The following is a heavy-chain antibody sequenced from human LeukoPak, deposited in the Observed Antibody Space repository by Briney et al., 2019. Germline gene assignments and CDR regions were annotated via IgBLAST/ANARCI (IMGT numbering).Heavy chain of an antibody. CDR3: SSTRNYGPLVSDY. D-gene: IGHD3-10*01. CDR1: GGSFSSSSYY. CDR2: IYSGGST. V-gene: IGHV3-66*01. Sequence: ETLSLTCTVSGGSFSSSSYYWGWIRQPPGKGLVWVSVIYSGGSTYYADSVKGRFTISRANAKNTLYLQMNSLRAEDPAVYYCSSTRNYGPLVSDYWGQGTLVTVSS. J-gene: IGHJ4*02.